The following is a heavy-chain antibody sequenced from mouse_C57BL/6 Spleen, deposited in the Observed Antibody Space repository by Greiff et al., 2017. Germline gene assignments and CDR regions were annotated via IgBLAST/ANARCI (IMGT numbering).Heavy chain of an antibody. CDR1: GFSLSTSGMG. CDR3: SRSAGPSYAMDY. CDR2: FYWDEDK. Sequence: QVTLKESGPGILQSSQTLSLTCSFSGFSLSTSGMGVSWIRQPSGKGLEWLAHFYWDEDKRYNPSLKSRLTISNATSRNQVFLKLTSVDTADTATYYCSRSAGPSYAMDYWGQGTSVTVSS. V-gene: IGHV8-12*01. J-gene: IGHJ4*01.